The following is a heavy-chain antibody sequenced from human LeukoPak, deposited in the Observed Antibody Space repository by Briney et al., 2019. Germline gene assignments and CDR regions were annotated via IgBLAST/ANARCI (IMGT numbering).Heavy chain of an antibody. Sequence: PGGSLRLSCAASGFTFSNPWMSWVRQAPGKGLEWVGRIRSKTDGGTADYAAPVKDRIIISRYDSKNTLYLQMNGLKNEDTAVYYCTTGTYWGQGTLVTVSS. CDR3: TTGTY. J-gene: IGHJ4*02. V-gene: IGHV3-15*01. CDR1: GFTFSNPW. CDR2: IRSKTDGGTA.